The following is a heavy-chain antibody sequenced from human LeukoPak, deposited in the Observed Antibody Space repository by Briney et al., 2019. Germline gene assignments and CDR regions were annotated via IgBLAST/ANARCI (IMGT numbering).Heavy chain of an antibody. D-gene: IGHD3-10*01. CDR1: GFSFSTYW. CDR3: TSRNGSGDY. Sequence: GGSLRLSCAASGFSFSTYWIHWVRQAPGKGLVWVSRINSDGSGATHADSVRGRFTISRDNAKNTVNLQMNSLRVEDTAVYFCTSRNGSGDYWGQGTPVTVSS. CDR2: INSDGSGA. J-gene: IGHJ4*02. V-gene: IGHV3-74*01.